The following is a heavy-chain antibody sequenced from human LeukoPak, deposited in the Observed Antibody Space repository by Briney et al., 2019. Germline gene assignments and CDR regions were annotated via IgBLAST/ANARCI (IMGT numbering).Heavy chain of an antibody. D-gene: IGHD6-25*01. J-gene: IGHJ4*02. V-gene: IGHV5-51*01. CDR1: GYKFTTYW. Sequence: GESLKISCKGSGYKFTTYWIAWMRQTPGQGLEWLGIIYPRDSDTRYSPSFEGQVSISVDTSIDTAYLQWSSVKASDTAMYYCARLLAAPYYINFWGQGTLVTVSS. CDR3: ARLLAAPYYINF. CDR2: IYPRDSDT.